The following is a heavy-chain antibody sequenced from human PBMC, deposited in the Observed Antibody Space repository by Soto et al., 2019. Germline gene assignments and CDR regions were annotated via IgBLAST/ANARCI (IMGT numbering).Heavy chain of an antibody. V-gene: IGHV1-2*02. J-gene: IGHJ4*02. Sequence: GASVKVSCKASGYTFTGYYMHWVRQAPGQGLEWMGWINPNSGGTNYAQKFQGRVTMTRDTSISTAYMELSRLRSDDTAVYYCARDLSSGSGWSFSDYWGQGXLVTVYS. CDR2: INPNSGGT. CDR3: ARDLSSGSGWSFSDY. D-gene: IGHD6-19*01. CDR1: GYTFTGYY.